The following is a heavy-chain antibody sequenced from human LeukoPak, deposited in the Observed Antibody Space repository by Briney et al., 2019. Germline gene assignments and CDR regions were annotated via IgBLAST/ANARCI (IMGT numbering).Heavy chain of an antibody. V-gene: IGHV3-7*01. CDR3: ARDPSRRYTYGYGDS. CDR2: IKQDGSEK. D-gene: IGHD5-18*01. J-gene: IGHJ4*02. Sequence: GGSLRLSCAASGFTFSNAWMSWVRQSPGKGLEWVANIKQDGSEKYYVDSVKGRFTISRDNARSSPYLQMNSLRAEDTGLYYCARDPSRRYTYGYGDSWGQGTLVTVSS. CDR1: GFTFSNAW.